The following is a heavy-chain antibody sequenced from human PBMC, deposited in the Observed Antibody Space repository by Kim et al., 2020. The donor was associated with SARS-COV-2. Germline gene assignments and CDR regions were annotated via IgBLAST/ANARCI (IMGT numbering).Heavy chain of an antibody. V-gene: IGHV4-4*07. J-gene: IGHJ4*02. Sequence: NFNSSLKSRVILSIDTSKNQLSLRLSSVTAADTAIYYCARDPTVGYRRDDYWGQGTLVTVSS. CDR3: ARDPTVGYRRDDY. D-gene: IGHD6-13*01.